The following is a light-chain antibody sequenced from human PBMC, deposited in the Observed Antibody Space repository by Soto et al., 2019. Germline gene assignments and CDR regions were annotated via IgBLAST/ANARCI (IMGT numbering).Light chain of an antibody. CDR3: AAWDDSLNGWV. CDR1: SSNIGVNY. Sequence: QSVLTQPPSASGTPGQRVTISCFGSSSNIGVNYVYWYQHLPGTAPKLLIYKNTQRPSGVPDRFSGSKSGTSASLAISGLRSEDEADYYCAAWDDSLNGWVFGGGTKLTVL. V-gene: IGLV1-47*01. CDR2: KNT. J-gene: IGLJ3*02.